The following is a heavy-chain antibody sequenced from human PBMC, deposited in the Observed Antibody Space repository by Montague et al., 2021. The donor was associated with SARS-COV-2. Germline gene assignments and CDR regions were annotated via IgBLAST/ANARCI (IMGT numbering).Heavy chain of an antibody. V-gene: IGHV4-59*01. CDR1: GASISSYS. Sequence: SETLSLTYTVSGASISSYSWSWIRQPPGKGLEWIGYMYNSEKINYNPSLRSRVTISVDTSKGQLSLKLNSVTAADTAVYFCARAVVSGLCSGGSCYKGYYYSMDVWGKGTTVTVSS. CDR3: ARAVVSGLCSGGSCYKGYYYSMDV. CDR2: MYNSEKI. J-gene: IGHJ6*03. D-gene: IGHD2-15*01.